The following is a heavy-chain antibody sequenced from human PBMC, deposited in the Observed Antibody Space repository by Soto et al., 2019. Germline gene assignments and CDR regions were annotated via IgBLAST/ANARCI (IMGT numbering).Heavy chain of an antibody. V-gene: IGHV4-30-4*01. CDR1: GGSISSGDYY. D-gene: IGHD3-10*01. CDR3: ARATLYYGSGSYVH. J-gene: IGHJ4*02. CDR2: IYYSGST. Sequence: SETLSLTCTVSGGSISSGDYYWSWIRQPPGKGLEWIGYIYYSGSTYYNPSLKSRVTISVDTSKNQFSLKLSSVTAADTAVYYCARATLYYGSGSYVHWGQGTLVTAPQ.